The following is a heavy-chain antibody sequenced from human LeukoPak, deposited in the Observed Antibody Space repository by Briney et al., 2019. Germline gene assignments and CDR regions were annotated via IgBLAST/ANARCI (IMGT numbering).Heavy chain of an antibody. D-gene: IGHD6-13*01. CDR1: GYSITSFW. J-gene: IGHJ3*02. CDR3: ARVAYTSSYDAFDI. V-gene: IGHV5-51*01. CDR2: IYPGDSDT. Sequence: GESLKISCKGSGYSITSFWIGRVRQMPGKGLEGMGIIYPGDSDTRYSPSFQGQVTISADKSIPSAYLQWSSLKASDTVMYYCARVAYTSSYDAFDIWGQGTMVTVSS.